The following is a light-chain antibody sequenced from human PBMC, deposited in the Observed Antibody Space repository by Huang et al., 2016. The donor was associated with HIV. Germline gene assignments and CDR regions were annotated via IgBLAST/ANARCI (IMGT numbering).Light chain of an antibody. CDR2: AAS. CDR3: QQANSFPQLT. J-gene: IGKJ4*01. V-gene: IGKV1-12*01. CDR1: QGITTW. Sequence: DVQLTQSPSSVSASVGDRVTITCRASQGITTWLAWYQQKPGKAPNLLIQAASNLQSGVPSRFSASGSRTHFTPTITSLQPEDSATYQRQQANSFPQLTFGGGTKVEIK.